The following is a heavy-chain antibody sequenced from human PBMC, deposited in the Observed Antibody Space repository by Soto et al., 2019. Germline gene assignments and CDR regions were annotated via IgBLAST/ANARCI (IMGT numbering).Heavy chain of an antibody. Sequence: SETLSLTCAVYGGSFSGYYWSWIRQPPGKGLEWIGEINHSGSTNYNPSLKSRVTISVDTSKNQFSLKLSSVTAADTAVYYCARTLQLWFFMYVWGQGTTVTVSS. J-gene: IGHJ6*02. CDR3: ARTLQLWFFMYV. CDR1: GGSFSGYY. CDR2: INHSGST. V-gene: IGHV4-34*01. D-gene: IGHD5-18*01.